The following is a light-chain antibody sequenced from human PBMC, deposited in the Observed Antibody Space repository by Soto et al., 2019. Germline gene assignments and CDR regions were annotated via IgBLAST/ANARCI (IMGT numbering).Light chain of an antibody. CDR1: QSLSSN. J-gene: IGKJ2*01. V-gene: IGKV3-15*01. Sequence: EIVMTQSPATLSVSPGERATLSCRASQSLSSNLAWYQQKPGQAPRLLIYGASTRATGIPARFSGSGSGTEFTLTISSLQSEDFGVYYCQQYNNWPYTFGQGTKLEIK. CDR2: GAS. CDR3: QQYNNWPYT.